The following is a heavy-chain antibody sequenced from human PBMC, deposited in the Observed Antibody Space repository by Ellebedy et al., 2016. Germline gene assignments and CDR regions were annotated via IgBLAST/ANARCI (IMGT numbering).Heavy chain of an antibody. D-gene: IGHD6-6*01. J-gene: IGHJ4*02. CDR3: AREAGIAAPCFDY. CDR1: GFTFSSYG. Sequence: GGSLRLSXAASGFTFSSYGMHWVRQAPGKGLEWVAVIWYDGSNKYYADSVKGRFTISRDNSKNRLYLQMNSLRAEDTAVYYCAREAGIAAPCFDYWGQGTLVTVSS. CDR2: IWYDGSNK. V-gene: IGHV3-33*01.